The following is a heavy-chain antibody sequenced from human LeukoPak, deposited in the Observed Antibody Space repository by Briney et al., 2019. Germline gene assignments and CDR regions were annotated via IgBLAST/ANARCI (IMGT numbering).Heavy chain of an antibody. CDR2: INSDGSIT. V-gene: IGHV3-74*01. CDR3: ARQWLVDYYFYGMDV. CDR1: GFIFSSYW. D-gene: IGHD6-19*01. Sequence: PGGSLRLSCAASGFIFSSYWMHWVRQAPGKGLVWVSRINSDGSITHYADSVKGRFTISRDNAKNTLYLQMSSLRAEDTAVYYCARQWLVDYYFYGMDVWGQGTTVTVSS. J-gene: IGHJ6*02.